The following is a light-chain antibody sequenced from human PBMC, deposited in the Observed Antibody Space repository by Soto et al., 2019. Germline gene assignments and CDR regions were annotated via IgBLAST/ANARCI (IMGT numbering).Light chain of an antibody. CDR2: AAS. V-gene: IGKV1-39*01. J-gene: IGKJ4*01. CDR3: QQSNSTPLT. CDR1: QSISSY. Sequence: IQMTQSPSSLSASVGDRVTITCRASQSISSYLNWYQQKQGKAPKLLIYAASSLQSGVPSRFSGSGSGTDFTLTISSLQPEDFATYSCQQSNSTPLTFGGGTRVEIK.